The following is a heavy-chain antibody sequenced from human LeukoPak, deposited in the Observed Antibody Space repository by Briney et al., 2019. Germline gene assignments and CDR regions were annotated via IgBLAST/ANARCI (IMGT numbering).Heavy chain of an antibody. CDR3: TTTLTRDSSGSYGALDY. V-gene: IGHV3-21*01. CDR2: ISDISDYI. CDR1: GFTFSSNS. D-gene: IGHD6-19*01. Sequence: GGSLRLSCAASGFTFSSNSMNWVRQAPGKGLEWVSSISDISDYIYYADSVKGRFTISRDNGKNSLYLQMNSLRVEDTAVYYCTTTLTRDSSGSYGALDYWGQGALVTVSS. J-gene: IGHJ4*02.